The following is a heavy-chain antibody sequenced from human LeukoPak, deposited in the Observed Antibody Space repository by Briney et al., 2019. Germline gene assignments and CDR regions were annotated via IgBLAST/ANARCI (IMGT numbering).Heavy chain of an antibody. V-gene: IGHV3-7*01. Sequence: GGSLRLSCAASGFTFSSYWMNWVRQAPGKGLEWVANIKQDGSEKYYVDSVKGRFIISRDNAKNSLYLQMNSLRAEDTAVYYCARDHRGIYSPFDYWGQGTLVTVSS. D-gene: IGHD2-21*01. CDR2: IKQDGSEK. CDR3: ARDHRGIYSPFDY. CDR1: GFTFSSYW. J-gene: IGHJ4*02.